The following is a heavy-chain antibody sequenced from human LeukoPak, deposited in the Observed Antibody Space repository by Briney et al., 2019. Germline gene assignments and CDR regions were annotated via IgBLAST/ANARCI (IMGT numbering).Heavy chain of an antibody. CDR3: ARASIAAALSDV. CDR1: GVSISSYY. V-gene: IGHV4-59*01. Sequence: SETLSLTCTVSGVSISSYYWSWIRQPPGKGLEWIGYIYYSGSTNYNPSLKSRVTISVDTSKNQFSLKLSSVTAADTAVYYCARASIAAALSDVWGQGTTVTVSS. CDR2: IYYSGST. J-gene: IGHJ6*02. D-gene: IGHD6-13*01.